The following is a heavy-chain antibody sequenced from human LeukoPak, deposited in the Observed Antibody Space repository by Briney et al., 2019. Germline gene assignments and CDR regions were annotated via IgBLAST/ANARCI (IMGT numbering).Heavy chain of an antibody. Sequence: GGSLRLSCAASGFTFSSYWMSWVRQAPGKGLEWVANIKQDGSEKYYVDSVKGRFTISGDNSKNTLYLQMNSLRAEDTAVYYCVSPSEGSPNAFDIWGQGTMVTVSS. CDR3: VSPSEGSPNAFDI. J-gene: IGHJ3*02. D-gene: IGHD2-15*01. CDR2: IKQDGSEK. CDR1: GFTFSSYW. V-gene: IGHV3-7*01.